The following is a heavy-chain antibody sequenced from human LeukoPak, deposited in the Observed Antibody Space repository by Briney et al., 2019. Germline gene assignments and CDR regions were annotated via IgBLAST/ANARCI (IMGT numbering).Heavy chain of an antibody. V-gene: IGHV3-66*01. CDR3: ANTREARGYSYGPNWFDP. D-gene: IGHD5-18*01. Sequence: GGSLRLSCAASGFTVSTNYMSWVRQAPGKGLEWVSVIYSGGSTYYADSVEGRFTISRDNSKNTLYLQLNSLRAEDTAVYYCANTREARGYSYGPNWFDPWGQGTLVTVSS. CDR2: IYSGGST. CDR1: GFTVSTNY. J-gene: IGHJ5*02.